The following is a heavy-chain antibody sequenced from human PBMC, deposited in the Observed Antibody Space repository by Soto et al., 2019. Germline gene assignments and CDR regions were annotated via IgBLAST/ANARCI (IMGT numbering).Heavy chain of an antibody. CDR3: AREVITPYNWFDP. V-gene: IGHV4-59*01. CDR1: GGSISSYY. CDR2: IYYSGST. D-gene: IGHD3-22*01. J-gene: IGHJ5*02. Sequence: SETLSLTCTVPGGSISSYYWSWIRQPPGKGLEWIGYIYYSGSTNYNPSLKSRVTISVDTSKNQFSLKLSSVTAADTAVYYCAREVITPYNWFDPWGQGTLVTVSS.